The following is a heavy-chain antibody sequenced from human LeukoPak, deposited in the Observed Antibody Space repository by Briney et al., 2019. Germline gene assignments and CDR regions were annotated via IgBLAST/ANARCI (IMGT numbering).Heavy chain of an antibody. CDR3: ASLSLGHY. D-gene: IGHD6-6*01. V-gene: IGHV3-53*01. J-gene: IGHJ4*02. Sequence: GGPLRLSCAASGFTFSSYAMSWVRQAPGKGLEWVSVIYSGGSTYYADSVKGRFTISRDTSKNTLSLQMNSLRAEDTAVYYCASLSLGHYWGQGTLVTVSS. CDR2: IYSGGST. CDR1: GFTFSSYA.